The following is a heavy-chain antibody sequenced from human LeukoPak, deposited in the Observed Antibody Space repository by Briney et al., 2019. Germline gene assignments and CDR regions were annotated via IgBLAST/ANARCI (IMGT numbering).Heavy chain of an antibody. CDR3: AKVGAARDYFAY. D-gene: IGHD6-6*01. Sequence: GGSLRLSCAASGFTFSSYGMHWVRQAPGKGLEWVAVIWYDGSNKYYADSVKGRFTISRDDSKNTLYLQMNSLRAEDTAVYYCAKVGAARDYFAYWGQGTLVTVSS. V-gene: IGHV3-33*06. CDR2: IWYDGSNK. J-gene: IGHJ4*02. CDR1: GFTFSSYG.